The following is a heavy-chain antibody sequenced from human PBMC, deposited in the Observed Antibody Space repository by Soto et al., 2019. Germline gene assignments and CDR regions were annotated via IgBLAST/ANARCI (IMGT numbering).Heavy chain of an antibody. CDR2: ISSSSSTV. J-gene: IGHJ3*02. CDR1: GFTFSSYS. D-gene: IGHD3-22*01. CDR3: AKDRFYYDSSAYYYDAFDI. V-gene: IGHV3-48*01. Sequence: GGSLRLSCAASGFTFSSYSMNWVRQAPGKGLEWVSYISSSSSTVYYADSVKGRFTISRDNAKNSLYLQMNSLRAEDTALYYCAKDRFYYDSSAYYYDAFDIWGQGTMVTVSS.